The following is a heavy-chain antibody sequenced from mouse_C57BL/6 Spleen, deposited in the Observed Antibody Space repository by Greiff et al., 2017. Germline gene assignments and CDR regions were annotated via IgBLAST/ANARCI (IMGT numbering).Heavy chain of an antibody. CDR3: VTGYYGSWFAY. J-gene: IGHJ3*01. Sequence: VQLKESGGGLVQPKGSLKLSCAASGFTFNTYAMHWVRQAPGKGLEWVASIRSKSSNYATYYADSVKDRFTISRDDSQSMLYLQMNNLKTEDTAMYYCVTGYYGSWFAYWGQGTLVTVSA. D-gene: IGHD1-1*01. CDR2: IRSKSSNYAT. V-gene: IGHV10-3*01. CDR1: GFTFNTYA.